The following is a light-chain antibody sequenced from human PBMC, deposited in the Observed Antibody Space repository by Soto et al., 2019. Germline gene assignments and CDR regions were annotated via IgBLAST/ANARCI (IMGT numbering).Light chain of an antibody. Sequence: DIQMPQSPSSLSASVGDRVTITCRANQTISNYLNWYQQKPGKAPKLLVYTVSNLHSGVPSRFSGGASGTDCTLTSSSLHPEDWATYYCEEGDTTSWTFGQGTQVAI. V-gene: IGKV1-39*01. CDR2: TVS. CDR1: QTISNY. CDR3: EEGDTTSWT. J-gene: IGKJ1*01.